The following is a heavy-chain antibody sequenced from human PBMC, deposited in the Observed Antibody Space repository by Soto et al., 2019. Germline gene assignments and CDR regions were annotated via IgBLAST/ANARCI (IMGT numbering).Heavy chain of an antibody. J-gene: IGHJ6*02. CDR3: ARDRGAYGMDV. CDR2: ISAYNGNT. CDR1: GYTFTSYG. Sequence: QVQLVQSGAEVKKPGASVKVSCKASGYTFTSYGISWVRQAPGQGLEWMGWISAYNGNTNNAQKLQGRVTMTTDTSTSKAYMELRSRRSGDTAVYYCARDRGAYGMDVWGQGTTVTVSS. V-gene: IGHV1-18*01.